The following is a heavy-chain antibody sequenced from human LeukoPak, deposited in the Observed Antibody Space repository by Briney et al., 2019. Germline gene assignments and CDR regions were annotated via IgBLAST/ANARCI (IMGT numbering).Heavy chain of an antibody. J-gene: IGHJ4*02. CDR3: ARVGARAGYYFDY. V-gene: IGHV4-59*08. D-gene: IGHD1-26*01. CDR1: GGSISSYY. Sequence: PSETLSLTCTVSGGSISSYYWSWIRQPPGKGLEWIGYIYYSGNTNYNPSLKSRVTISVDTSKNQFSLKLSSVTAADTAVYYCARVGARAGYYFDYWGQGTLVTVSS. CDR2: IYYSGNT.